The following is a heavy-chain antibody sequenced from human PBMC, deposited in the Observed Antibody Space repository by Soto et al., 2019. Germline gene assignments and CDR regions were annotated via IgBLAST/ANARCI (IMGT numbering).Heavy chain of an antibody. V-gene: IGHV1-69*01. CDR3: ARPSLVAARWALTYYYYGMDV. J-gene: IGHJ6*02. CDR2: IIPIFGTA. CDR1: GGTFSSYA. D-gene: IGHD2-15*01. Sequence: QVPLVQSGAEVKKPGSSVKVSCKASGGTFSSYAIIWVRQAPGQGLEWMGGIIPIFGTANYAQKFQGRVTITADESTSTAYMELSSLRSEDTAVYYCARPSLVAARWALTYYYYGMDVWGQGTTVTVSS.